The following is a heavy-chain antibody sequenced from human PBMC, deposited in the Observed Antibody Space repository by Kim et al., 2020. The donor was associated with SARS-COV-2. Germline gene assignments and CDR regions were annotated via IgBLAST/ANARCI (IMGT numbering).Heavy chain of an antibody. V-gene: IGHV3-21*01. CDR1: GFTFSSYS. D-gene: IGHD5-12*01. CDR3: ARDRYGVATIYYYYYYGMDV. J-gene: IGHJ6*02. CDR2: ISSSSSYI. Sequence: GGSLRLSCAASGFTFSSYSMNWVRQAPGKGLEWVSSISSSSSYIYYADSVKGRFTISRDNAKNSLYLQMNCLRAEDTAVYYCARDRYGVATIYYYYYYGMDVWGQGTTVTVSS.